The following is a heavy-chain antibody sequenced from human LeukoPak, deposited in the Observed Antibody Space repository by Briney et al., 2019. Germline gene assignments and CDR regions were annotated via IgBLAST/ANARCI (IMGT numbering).Heavy chain of an antibody. CDR2: IFYSGST. CDR1: GGSISSGGYS. Sequence: TSETLSLTCAVSGGSISSGGYSWGWIRQPPGKGLEWIGSIFYSGSTYYNPSLKSRVTISVDTSKNQFSLKLSSVTAADTAVYYCARVDYYDSSGSRDYYFDYWGQGTLVTVSS. CDR3: ARVDYYDSSGSRDYYFDY. D-gene: IGHD3-22*01. V-gene: IGHV4-39*01. J-gene: IGHJ4*02.